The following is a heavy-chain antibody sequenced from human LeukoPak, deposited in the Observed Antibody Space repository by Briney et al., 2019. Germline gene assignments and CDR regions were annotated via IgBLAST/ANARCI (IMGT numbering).Heavy chain of an antibody. D-gene: IGHD3-16*01. CDR3: ARLRSYGYYYDGMDV. J-gene: IGHJ6*01. CDR2: IISSSSKI. Sequence: GGSLRLSCAASGFTFSSYSMNWVRQAPGKGLEWVSYIISSSSKIYYADSVKGRFTISRDNAKNSLYLQMNSLRAEDTAVYYCARLRSYGYYYDGMDVWGQGTTVTVSS. V-gene: IGHV3-48*04. CDR1: GFTFSSYS.